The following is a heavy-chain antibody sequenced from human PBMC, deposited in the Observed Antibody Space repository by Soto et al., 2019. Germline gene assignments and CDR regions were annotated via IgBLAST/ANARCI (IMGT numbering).Heavy chain of an antibody. J-gene: IGHJ6*02. CDR3: ARAPSITIFGVVIDDYYYYGMDV. CDR2: TYYRSKWYN. Sequence: PSQTLSLTCVISGDSVSSNSAAWNWIRQSPSRGLEWLGRTYYRSKWYNDYAVSVKSRITINPDTSKNQFSLQLNSVTPEDTAVYYCARAPSITIFGVVIDDYYYYGMDVWGQGTTVTVSS. V-gene: IGHV6-1*01. D-gene: IGHD3-3*01. CDR1: GDSVSSNSAA.